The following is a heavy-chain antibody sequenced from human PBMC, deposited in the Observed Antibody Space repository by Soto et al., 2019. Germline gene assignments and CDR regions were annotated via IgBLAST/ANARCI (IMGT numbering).Heavy chain of an antibody. V-gene: IGHV4-59*01. D-gene: IGHD5-18*01. J-gene: IGHJ5*02. CDR3: ARGHRGYSYGIDWWDP. CDR1: GGSISSYY. CDR2: IYYSGST. Sequence: PSETLSLTCTVSGGSISSYYWSWIRQPPGKGLEWIGYIYYSGSTNYNPSLKSRVTISVDTSKDQFSLKLSSVAAADTAVYYCARGHRGYSYGIDWWDPWGQGTLVTVSS.